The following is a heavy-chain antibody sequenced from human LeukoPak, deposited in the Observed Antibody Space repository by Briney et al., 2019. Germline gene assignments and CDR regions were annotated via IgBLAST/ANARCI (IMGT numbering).Heavy chain of an antibody. Sequence: GGSLRLSCAASGFTFSSYAMSWVRQAPGKGLEWVSAVSGSGGSTYYADSVKGRFTISRDNSKNTLYLQMNSLRAEDTAVYYCAKDSFPFIPAAENWFDPWGQGTLVTVSS. CDR2: VSGSGGST. D-gene: IGHD2-2*01. J-gene: IGHJ5*02. V-gene: IGHV3-23*01. CDR1: GFTFSSYA. CDR3: AKDSFPFIPAAENWFDP.